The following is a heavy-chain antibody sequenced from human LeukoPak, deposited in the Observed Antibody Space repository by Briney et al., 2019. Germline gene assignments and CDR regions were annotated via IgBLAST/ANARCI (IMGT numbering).Heavy chain of an antibody. CDR1: GFTFSDYG. CDR2: IKKDGSEK. D-gene: IGHD6-19*01. J-gene: IGHJ4*02. V-gene: IGHV3-7*01. Sequence: GGTLRLSCAASGFTFSDYGMSWVRQAPGKGLEWVANIKKDGSEKYYVDSVKGRFTISRDNARDSLYLQMNSLRDDDTSVYFCARDASALYWGRGTLVTVSS. CDR3: ARDASALY.